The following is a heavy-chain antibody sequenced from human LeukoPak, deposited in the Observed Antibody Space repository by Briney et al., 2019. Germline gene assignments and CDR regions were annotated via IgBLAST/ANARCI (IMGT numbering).Heavy chain of an antibody. Sequence: PGGSLRLSCAASGFTFSSYATSWVRQAPGKGLEWVSAISGSGGSTYYADSVKGRFTISRDNSKNTLYLQMNSLRAEDTAVYYCAKDKGQWLVEYFQHWGQGTLVTVSS. V-gene: IGHV3-23*01. CDR1: GFTFSSYA. CDR2: ISGSGGST. CDR3: AKDKGQWLVEYFQH. D-gene: IGHD6-19*01. J-gene: IGHJ1*01.